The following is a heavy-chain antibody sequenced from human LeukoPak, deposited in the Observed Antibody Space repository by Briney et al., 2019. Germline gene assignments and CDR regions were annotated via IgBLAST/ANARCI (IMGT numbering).Heavy chain of an antibody. CDR3: ARAMGIAAAGLPNFDY. Sequence: PSETLSLTCAVYGGSFSGYYWSWIRQPPGKGLEWIGEINHSGSTNYNPSLKSRVTISVDMSKNQFSLKLSSVTAADTAVYYCARAMGIAAAGLPNFDYWGQGTLVTVSS. CDR1: GGSFSGYY. CDR2: INHSGST. J-gene: IGHJ4*02. D-gene: IGHD6-13*01. V-gene: IGHV4-34*01.